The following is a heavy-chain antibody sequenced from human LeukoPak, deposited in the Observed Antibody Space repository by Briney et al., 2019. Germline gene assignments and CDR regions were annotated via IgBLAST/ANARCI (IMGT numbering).Heavy chain of an antibody. V-gene: IGHV3-53*01. CDR1: GCTVSSNY. Sequence: GGSLRLSCAASGCTVSSNYMSWVRQAPGKGLEWVSVIYSGGSTYYADSVKGRFTISRDNSKNTLYLQMNSLRAEDTAVYYCARSIVGAIHDAFDIWGQGTMVTVSS. J-gene: IGHJ3*02. CDR3: ARSIVGAIHDAFDI. CDR2: IYSGGST. D-gene: IGHD1-26*01.